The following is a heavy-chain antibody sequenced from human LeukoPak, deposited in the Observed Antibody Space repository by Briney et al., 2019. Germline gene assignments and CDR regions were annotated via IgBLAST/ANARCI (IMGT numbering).Heavy chain of an antibody. CDR2: IIPIFGIA. CDR1: GGTFISYA. Sequence: SVKVSCKASGGTFISYAISWVRQAPGQGLEWMGGIIPIFGIANYAQKFQGRVTITADESTSTAYMELSSLRSEDTAVYYCARATVTQTYYYYYYGMDVWGQGTTVTVSS. CDR3: ARATVTQTYYYYYYGMDV. D-gene: IGHD4-17*01. V-gene: IGHV1-69*13. J-gene: IGHJ6*02.